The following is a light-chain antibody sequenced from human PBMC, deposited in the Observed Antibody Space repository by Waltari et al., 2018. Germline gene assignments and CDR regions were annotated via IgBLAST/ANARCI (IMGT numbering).Light chain of an antibody. CDR2: AVS. J-gene: IGLJ3*02. V-gene: IGLV2-8*01. CDR1: SRDVGAYPS. Sequence: QSALTQPPSASGSPGQSVPISCTGTSRDVGAYPSVSWYQQHPVTAPKLMLVAVSDRPSGVPDRFSGSKSGNTASLTVSGLQVDNEADYYCSAYTGRSWVFGGGTKLTVL. CDR3: SAYTGRSWV.